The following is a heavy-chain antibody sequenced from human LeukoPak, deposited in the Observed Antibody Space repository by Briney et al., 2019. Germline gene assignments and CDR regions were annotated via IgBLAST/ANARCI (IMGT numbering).Heavy chain of an antibody. D-gene: IGHD2-2*01. CDR1: GFTFSGYG. V-gene: IGHV3-30*18. CDR3: AKLGGVVPAANDY. J-gene: IGHJ4*02. Sequence: PGRSLRLSCAASGFTFSGYGMHWVRQAPGKGLEWVAVISYDGSNKYYADSVKGRFTISRDNSKNTLYLQMNSLRAEDTAVYYCAKLGGVVPAANDYWGQGTLVTVSS. CDR2: ISYDGSNK.